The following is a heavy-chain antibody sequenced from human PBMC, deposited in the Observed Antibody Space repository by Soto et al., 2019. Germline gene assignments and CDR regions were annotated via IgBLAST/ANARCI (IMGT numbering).Heavy chain of an antibody. CDR3: ARSEYCSSTSCYLY. J-gene: IGHJ4*02. V-gene: IGHV4-31*03. D-gene: IGHD2-2*01. Sequence: SETLSLTCTVSGGSISSGVYYWSWIRQHPGKGLEWIGYIYYSGSTYYNPSLKSRVTISVDTSKNQFSLKLSSVTAADTAVYYCARSEYCSSTSCYLYWGQGTLVTVSS. CDR2: IYYSGST. CDR1: GGSISSGVYY.